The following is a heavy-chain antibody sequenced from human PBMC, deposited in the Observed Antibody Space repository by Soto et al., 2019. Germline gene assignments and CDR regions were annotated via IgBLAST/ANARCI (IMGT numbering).Heavy chain of an antibody. CDR3: GRVLMVRGVINPYYYYYGMDV. D-gene: IGHD3-10*01. J-gene: IGHJ6*02. CDR1: GFTFDDYA. Sequence: PGGSLRLSCAASGFTFDDYAMHWVRQAPGQGLEWVSGISWNSGSIGYADSVKGRFTISRDNAKNSLYLHMIGLRAEDTAVYYCGRVLMVRGVINPYYYYYGMDVWGQGTTVTVSS. V-gene: IGHV3-9*01. CDR2: ISWNSGSI.